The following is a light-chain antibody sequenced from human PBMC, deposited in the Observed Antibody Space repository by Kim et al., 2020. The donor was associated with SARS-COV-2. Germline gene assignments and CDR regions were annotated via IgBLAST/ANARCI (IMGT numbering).Light chain of an antibody. V-gene: IGKV3-20*01. CDR1: QSVSSTY. CDR2: GAY. CDR3: QQYGSSPPWT. J-gene: IGKJ1*01. Sequence: PGERTARSCRASQSVSSTYLAWYQQKPGQAPRLLIYGAYSRATGIPDRFSGSGSGTDFTLTISRLEPDDFAVYYCQQYGSSPPWTFGQGTKVDIK.